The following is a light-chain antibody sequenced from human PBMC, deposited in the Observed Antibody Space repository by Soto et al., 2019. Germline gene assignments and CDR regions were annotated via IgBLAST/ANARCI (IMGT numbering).Light chain of an antibody. J-gene: IGLJ2*01. CDR1: SSDVGGYNY. V-gene: IGLV2-14*01. Sequence: QSALTQPASVSGSPGQSITISCTGTSSDVGGYNYVSWYQQHPGKTPKLMIYEVSNRPSGVSNRFSVSKSGNTASLTISGLQAEDEADYYCSSYTYSRTLYVVFRGGTKLTVL. CDR3: SSYTYSRTLYVV. CDR2: EVS.